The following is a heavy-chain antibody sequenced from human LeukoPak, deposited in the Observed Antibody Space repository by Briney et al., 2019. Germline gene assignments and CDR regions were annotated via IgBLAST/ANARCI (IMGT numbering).Heavy chain of an antibody. Sequence: GGSLRLSCVASGFTFSSDSMNWVRQAPGKGLEWVSSISSSSSYIYYADSVKGRFTISRDNAKNSLSLQMNSLRAEDTAVYYCARGSGGGYSYGIDYWGQGTLVTVSS. CDR2: ISSSSSYI. CDR1: GFTFSSDS. D-gene: IGHD5-18*01. J-gene: IGHJ4*02. CDR3: ARGSGGGYSYGIDY. V-gene: IGHV3-21*01.